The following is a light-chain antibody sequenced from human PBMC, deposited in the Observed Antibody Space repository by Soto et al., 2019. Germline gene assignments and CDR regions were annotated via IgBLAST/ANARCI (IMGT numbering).Light chain of an antibody. Sequence: EIVLTQSPGTLSSSPGDRATLSCRASQSVSSSYLAWYQQKPGQAPRLLIYGASSRATGIPDRFSGSGSGTDFTLTISRLEPEDFAVYYCQQYGSSLLFTFGPGTKVDIK. CDR1: QSVSSSY. J-gene: IGKJ3*01. V-gene: IGKV3-20*01. CDR3: QQYGSSLLFT. CDR2: GAS.